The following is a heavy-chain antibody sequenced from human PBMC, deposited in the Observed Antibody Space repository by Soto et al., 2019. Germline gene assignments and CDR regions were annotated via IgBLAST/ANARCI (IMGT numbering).Heavy chain of an antibody. CDR1: GFTFSSYS. CDR2: ISTTGSSI. Sequence: LRLSCAASGFTFSSYSMNWVRQAPGKGLEWISYISTTGSSIYYADSVKGRFTISRDNAKNSLFLQMNSLRDEDTAVYYCARKGVAFDYWGQGALVTVSS. D-gene: IGHD3-3*01. V-gene: IGHV3-48*02. CDR3: ARKGVAFDY. J-gene: IGHJ4*02.